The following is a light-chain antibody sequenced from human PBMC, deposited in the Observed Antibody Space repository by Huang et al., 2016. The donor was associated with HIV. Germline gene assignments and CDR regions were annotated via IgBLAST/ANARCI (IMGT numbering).Light chain of an antibody. Sequence: DIVMVQSPASLSVTPGEAASITCRSSQSLLHSNGHHYLDWYWQKPGQSPQLLIYFGSIRASGVPDRFSGSGSGTDFTLRINRVEAGDVGIYYCMQGLQTWTFGQGTKVEI. CDR2: FGS. CDR3: MQGLQTWT. CDR1: QSLLHSNGHHY. V-gene: IGKV2-28*01. J-gene: IGKJ1*01.